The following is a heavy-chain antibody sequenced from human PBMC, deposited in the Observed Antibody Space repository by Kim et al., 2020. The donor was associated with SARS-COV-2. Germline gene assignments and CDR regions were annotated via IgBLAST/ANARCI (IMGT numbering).Heavy chain of an antibody. CDR3: ARAGMTTVTTSDFDY. Sequence: QKRQGRVTMTTDTSTRTAYMELRSLRSDDTAVYYCARAGMTTVTTSDFDYWGQGTLVTVSS. J-gene: IGHJ4*02. V-gene: IGHV1-18*01. D-gene: IGHD4-17*01.